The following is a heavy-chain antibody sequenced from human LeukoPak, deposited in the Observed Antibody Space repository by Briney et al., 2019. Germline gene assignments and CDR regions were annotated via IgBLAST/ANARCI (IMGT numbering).Heavy chain of an antibody. CDR3: ARVRGYGGWFDP. J-gene: IGHJ5*02. D-gene: IGHD2-15*01. V-gene: IGHV4-34*01. CDR2: INHSGST. Sequence: NSSETLSLTCAVYGGSFSGYYWSWIRQPPGKGLEWIGEINHSGSTNYNPSLKSRVTISVDTSKNQFSLKLSSVTAADTAVYYCARVRGYGGWFDPWGQGTLVTVSS. CDR1: GGSFSGYY.